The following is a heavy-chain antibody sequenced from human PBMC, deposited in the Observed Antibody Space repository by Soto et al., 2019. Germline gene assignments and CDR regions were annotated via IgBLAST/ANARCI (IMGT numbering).Heavy chain of an antibody. Sequence: QLQLQESGPGLVKSSETLSLTCTVSGGSISSISYYWGWIRQPPGKGLEWIGSIKYSGHTYYNPSLKSRVTISVDTSKTQFSLRLSSVTAAETAVYYCARVDIAVVPSTIVDSWGQGALVTVSS. V-gene: IGHV4-39*01. CDR3: ARVDIAVVPSTIVDS. CDR1: GGSISSISYY. J-gene: IGHJ4*02. CDR2: IKYSGHT. D-gene: IGHD2-2*01.